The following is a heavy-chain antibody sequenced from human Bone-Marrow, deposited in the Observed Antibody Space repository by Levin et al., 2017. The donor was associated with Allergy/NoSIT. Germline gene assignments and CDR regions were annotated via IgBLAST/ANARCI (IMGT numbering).Heavy chain of an antibody. V-gene: IGHV1-8*01. Sequence: PGASVKVSCKASGYTFSSYEINWVRQATGQGLEWMGCVNPDSGDTGYAQKFQGRVTMTRNSSISTVYMELSGLTSEDTALYYCARGGLLLSGEVLYGYHYGMDVWGQGTTVTVSS. CDR3: ARGGLLLSGEVLYGYHYGMDV. J-gene: IGHJ6*02. D-gene: IGHD3-10*01. CDR2: VNPDSGDT. CDR1: GYTFSSYE.